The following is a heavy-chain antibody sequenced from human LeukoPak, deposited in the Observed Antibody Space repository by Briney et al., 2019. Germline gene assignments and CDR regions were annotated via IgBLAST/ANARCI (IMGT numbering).Heavy chain of an antibody. D-gene: IGHD3-10*01. V-gene: IGHV3-49*04. J-gene: IGHJ4*02. CDR3: TRGNSGSYYNQGFDY. CDR1: GFTFGDYS. CDR2: IRSKNYGGTT. Sequence: GGSLRLSCTASGFTFGDYSMTWVRQAPAKGRQWVGFIRSKNYGGTTEYAASVKGRFTISRDDSKSIAYLQMNSLKTEDTAVYYCTRGNSGSYYNQGFDYWGQGTPVTVST.